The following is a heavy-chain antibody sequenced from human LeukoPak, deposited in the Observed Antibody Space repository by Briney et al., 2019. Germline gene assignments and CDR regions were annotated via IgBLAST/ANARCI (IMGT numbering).Heavy chain of an antibody. Sequence: GGSLRLSCAASGFTFSSYSMNWVRQAPGKGLEWVSYISSSSSTIYYADSVKGRFTISRDNAKNSLYLQMNSLRAKDTAVYYCARDRGCSGGSCYPNWFDPWGQGTLVTVSS. CDR1: GFTFSSYS. D-gene: IGHD2-15*01. V-gene: IGHV3-48*04. J-gene: IGHJ5*02. CDR3: ARDRGCSGGSCYPNWFDP. CDR2: ISSSSSTI.